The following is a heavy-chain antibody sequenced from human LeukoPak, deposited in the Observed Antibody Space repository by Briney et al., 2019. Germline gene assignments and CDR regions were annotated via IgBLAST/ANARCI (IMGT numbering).Heavy chain of an antibody. CDR2: ISSSGSTI. CDR3: ARGVRGVPHAFDI. V-gene: IGHV3-48*03. J-gene: IGHJ3*02. CDR1: GFTFSSYE. D-gene: IGHD3-10*01. Sequence: GGSLRLSCAASGFTFSSYEMNWVRQAPGKGLEWVSYISSSGSTIYYADSVKGRFTISRDNAKNSLYLQMNSLRAEDTAVYYCARGVRGVPHAFDIWGQGTMVTVSS.